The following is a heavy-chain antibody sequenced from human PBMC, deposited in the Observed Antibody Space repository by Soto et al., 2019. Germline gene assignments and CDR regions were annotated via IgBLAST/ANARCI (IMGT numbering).Heavy chain of an antibody. CDR2: INHSGST. Sequence: RSETLSLTCDPPGGSFSGYYWSWIRQPPEKGLEWIGEINHSGSTNYNPSLKSRVPISVDTSKNQFSLKLSSVTAADTAVYYCARSGPFYGSGSFPSHFDYWGQGTLVTVSS. CDR1: GGSFSGYY. V-gene: IGHV4-34*01. CDR3: ARSGPFYGSGSFPSHFDY. J-gene: IGHJ4*02. D-gene: IGHD3-10*01.